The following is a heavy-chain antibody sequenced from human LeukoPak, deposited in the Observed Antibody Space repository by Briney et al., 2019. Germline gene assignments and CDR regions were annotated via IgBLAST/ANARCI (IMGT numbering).Heavy chain of an antibody. CDR3: ARGGYCSSTSGYRAYYYRMDV. D-gene: IGHD2-2*02. CDR1: GRSFSGYY. J-gene: IGHJ6*04. V-gene: IGHV4-34*01. CDR2: INHSGST. Sequence: KPSATLSLSCAVYGRSFSGYYWSGVRQPPGKGLEWIGEINHSGSTNYNPSLKSRVTLSGDTSKIQFPLKLRSVTAADTAVHSGARGGYCSSTSGYRAYYYRMDVWGEGTTGTVSS.